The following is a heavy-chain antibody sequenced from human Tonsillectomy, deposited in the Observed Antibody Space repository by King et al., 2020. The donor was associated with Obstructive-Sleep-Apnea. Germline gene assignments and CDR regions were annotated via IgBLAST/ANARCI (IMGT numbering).Heavy chain of an antibody. J-gene: IGHJ3*02. V-gene: IGHV4-39*07. D-gene: IGHD3-3*01. CDR2: IYYSGST. CDR3: ARDLDRAFDI. CDR1: GGSISSSSYY. Sequence: PLQESGPGLVKPSETLSLTCTVSGGSISSSSYYWGWIRQPPGKGLEWIGSIYYSGSTYYNPSLKSRVTISVDTSKNQFSLKLSSVTAADTAVYYCARDLDRAFDIWGQGTMVTVSS.